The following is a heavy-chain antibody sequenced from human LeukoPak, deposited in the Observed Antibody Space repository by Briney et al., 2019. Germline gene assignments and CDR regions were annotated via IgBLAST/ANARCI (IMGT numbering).Heavy chain of an antibody. Sequence: PGGSLRLSCAASGFTFSSYWMSWVRQAPGKGLEWVANIKQDGSEKYYVDSVKGRFTISRDNAKNSLYLQMNSLRAEDTAVYYCARVNSSPDFPNMDVWGKGTTVTVSS. D-gene: IGHD3-3*01. CDR3: ARVNSSPDFPNMDV. V-gene: IGHV3-7*01. J-gene: IGHJ6*03. CDR2: IKQDGSEK. CDR1: GFTFSSYW.